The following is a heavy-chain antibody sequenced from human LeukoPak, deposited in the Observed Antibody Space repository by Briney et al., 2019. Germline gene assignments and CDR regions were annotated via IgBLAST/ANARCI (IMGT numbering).Heavy chain of an antibody. J-gene: IGHJ4*02. D-gene: IGHD2-2*01. CDR1: GYTLTSYG. CDR3: ARDCSSTSCYFKVWDY. Sequence: ASVTVSCKASGYTLTSYGISWVRQAPGQGLEWMGWISAYNGNTNYAQKLQGRVTMTTDTSTSTAYMELRSLRSDDTAVYYCARDCSSTSCYFKVWDYWGQGTLVTVSS. CDR2: ISAYNGNT. V-gene: IGHV1-18*01.